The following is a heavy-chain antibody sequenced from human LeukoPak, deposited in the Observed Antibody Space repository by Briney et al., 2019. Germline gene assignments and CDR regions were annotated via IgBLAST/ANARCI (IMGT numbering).Heavy chain of an antibody. V-gene: IGHV3-48*04. CDR3: ARRVTAQWYFDL. CDR2: ISSSGSTI. D-gene: IGHD2-21*02. Sequence: GGSLGLSCAASGFTFSSYSMNWVRQAPGKGLEWVSYISSSGSTIYYADSVKGRFTFSRDNAKNSLFLQMTSLRVDDTAVYYCARRVTAQWYFDLWGRGTLVTVFS. J-gene: IGHJ2*01. CDR1: GFTFSSYS.